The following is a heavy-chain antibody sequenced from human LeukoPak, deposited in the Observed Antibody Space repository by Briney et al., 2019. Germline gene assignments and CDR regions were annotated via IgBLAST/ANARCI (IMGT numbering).Heavy chain of an antibody. CDR3: AQQQKEYYYDSSGYYGNYYYGMDV. CDR1: GFTFSDYY. V-gene: IGHV3-11*04. D-gene: IGHD3-22*01. CDR2: ISSSGSTI. J-gene: IGHJ6*02. Sequence: GGSLRLSCAASGFTFSDYYMSWIRQAPGKGLEWVSYISSSGSTIYYADSVKGRFTISRDNSKNTLYLQMNSLRAEDTAVYYCAQQQKEYYYDSSGYYGNYYYGMDVWGQGTTVTVSS.